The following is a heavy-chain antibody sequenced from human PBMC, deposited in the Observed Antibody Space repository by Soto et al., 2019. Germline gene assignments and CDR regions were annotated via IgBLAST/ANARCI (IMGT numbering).Heavy chain of an antibody. CDR2: IYYSGST. Sequence: EWIGYIYYSGSTYYNPSLKSRVTISVDTSKNQFSLKLSSVTAADTAVYYCARAPGLTDSSSSEWYFDLWGRGTLVTVSS. V-gene: IGHV4-31*02. J-gene: IGHJ2*01. D-gene: IGHD6-6*01. CDR3: ARAPGLTDSSSSEWYFDL.